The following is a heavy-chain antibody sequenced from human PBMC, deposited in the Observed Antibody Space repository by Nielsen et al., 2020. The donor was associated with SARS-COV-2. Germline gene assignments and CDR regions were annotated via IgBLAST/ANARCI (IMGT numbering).Heavy chain of an antibody. CDR1: GFTFSSYS. V-gene: IGHV3-48*02. J-gene: IGHJ4*02. D-gene: IGHD1-26*01. CDR3: ARDDGSYYPVYYFDY. CDR2: ISSSSSTI. Sequence: GGSLRLSCAASGFTFSSYSMNWVRQAPGKGLEWVSYISSSSSTIYYADSVKGRFTISRDNAKNSLYLQMNSLRDEDTAVYYCARDDGSYYPVYYFDYWGQGTPVTVSS.